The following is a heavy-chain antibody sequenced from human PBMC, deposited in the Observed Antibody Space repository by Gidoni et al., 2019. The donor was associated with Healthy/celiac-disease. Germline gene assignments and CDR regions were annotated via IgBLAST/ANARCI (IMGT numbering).Heavy chain of an antibody. CDR2: ISSSSSTI. Sequence: EVKRLGLGGGWVQPGGPLGLPGAALGFTFSSYSMNWVRQAPGKGLEWVSYISSSSSTIYYADSVKGRFTISRDNAKNSLYLQMNSLRAEDTAVYYCARVVVDTLFDYWGQGTLVTVSS. CDR1: GFTFSSYS. D-gene: IGHD5-18*01. CDR3: ARVVVDTLFDY. J-gene: IGHJ4*02. V-gene: IGHV3-48*01.